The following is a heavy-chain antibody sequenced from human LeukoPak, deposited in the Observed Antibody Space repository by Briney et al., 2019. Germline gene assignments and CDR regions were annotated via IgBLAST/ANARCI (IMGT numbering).Heavy chain of an antibody. J-gene: IGHJ3*02. Sequence: SETLSLTCTVSGGSISRSGYYWGWIRQTPGKGLEWIGSIYYSGSTYYKSSLKSRVTISVDTSKNQFSLKLSSVTAADTAVYYCARSEYSYGADAFDIWGQGTMVTVSS. D-gene: IGHD5-18*01. V-gene: IGHV4-39*07. CDR3: ARSEYSYGADAFDI. CDR2: IYYSGST. CDR1: GGSISRSGYY.